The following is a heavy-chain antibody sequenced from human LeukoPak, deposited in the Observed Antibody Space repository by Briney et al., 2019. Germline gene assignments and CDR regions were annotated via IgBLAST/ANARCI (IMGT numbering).Heavy chain of an antibody. V-gene: IGHV4-34*01. J-gene: IGHJ6*02. CDR3: ARVPYYYDSSGYYRSYYGMDV. Sequence: SETLSLTCAVYGGSFSGYYWSWIRQPPGKGREWIGEINHSGSTNYNPSLKSRVTISVDTSKNQFSLKLSSVAAADTAVYYCARVPYYYDSSGYYRSYYGMDVWGQGTTVTVSS. D-gene: IGHD3-22*01. CDR1: GGSFSGYY. CDR2: INHSGST.